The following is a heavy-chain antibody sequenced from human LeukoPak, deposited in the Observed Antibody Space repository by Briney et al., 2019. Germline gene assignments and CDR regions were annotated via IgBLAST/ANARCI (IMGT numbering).Heavy chain of an antibody. V-gene: IGHV4-59*01. D-gene: IGHD2-2*01. CDR2: IYHSGST. Sequence: SETLSLTCTVSGDSIGSYFWSWIRQSPGKGLEWLGHIYHSGSTNYNPSLKSRVTISIDTSKNQFSLKLTSVTSADTAVYYCARDGPAYTSRWYDYYYGLDVWGQGTTVTVSS. CDR3: ARDGPAYTSRWYDYYYGLDV. J-gene: IGHJ6*02. CDR1: GDSIGSYF.